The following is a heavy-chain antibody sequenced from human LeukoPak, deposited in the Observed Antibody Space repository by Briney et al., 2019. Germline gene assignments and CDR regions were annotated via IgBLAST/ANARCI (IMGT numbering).Heavy chain of an antibody. D-gene: IGHD3-3*01. V-gene: IGHV3-21*01. Sequence: GPLRLSCPASGFTFNNHSMNWVRQAPGTGLEVVSSISSSNSYIYYADSMKGQFNISKDNAQNSLYLQMNSLRAEDTAVYYCARDSITLFGTKERDWFDPWGQGTLVTVSS. CDR3: ARDSITLFGTKERDWFDP. J-gene: IGHJ5*02. CDR1: GFTFNNHS. CDR2: ISSSNSYI.